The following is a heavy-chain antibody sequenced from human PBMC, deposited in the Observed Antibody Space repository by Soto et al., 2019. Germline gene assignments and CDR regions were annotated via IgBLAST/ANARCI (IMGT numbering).Heavy chain of an antibody. V-gene: IGHV3-74*01. CDR3: TRDIGGKGAY. CDR1: GFTFSGYW. J-gene: IGHJ4*02. D-gene: IGHD3-10*01. Sequence: EVQLVESGGGLVQPGGSLRLSCAASGFTFSGYWMHWVRQVPGKGLLWVSRIDEYGSTINYADSVKGRFTISRDNARNILYLEMNSLRAEDTALYYCTRDIGGKGAYWGPGTLVSVSS. CDR2: IDEYGSTI.